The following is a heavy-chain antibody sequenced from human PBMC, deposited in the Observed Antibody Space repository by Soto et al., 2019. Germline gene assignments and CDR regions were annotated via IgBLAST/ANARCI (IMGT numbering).Heavy chain of an antibody. V-gene: IGHV1-69*12. CDR1: GGTFSSYA. D-gene: IGHD4-17*01. CDR2: IIPIFGTA. Sequence: QVQLVQSGAEVKKPGSSVKVSCKASGGTFSSYAISWVRQAPGQGLEWMGGIIPIFGTANYAQKFQGRVTSTADESPSKAYMELSSLRSEDTAVYYCARDLSATVTGDYYYGMDVWGQGTTVTVSS. J-gene: IGHJ6*02. CDR3: ARDLSATVTGDYYYGMDV.